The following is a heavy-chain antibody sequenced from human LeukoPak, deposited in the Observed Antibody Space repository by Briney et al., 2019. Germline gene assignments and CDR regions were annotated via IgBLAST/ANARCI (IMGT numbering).Heavy chain of an antibody. CDR3: AREATVGGALED. CDR2: INQDGRYI. CDR1: GFTFDRYW. D-gene: IGHD1-26*01. Sequence: PGGSLRLSCAASGFTFDRYWMHWVRQTPGKRLVWVSRINQDGRYISYADSVQGRFTISRDTAKSTLFLQMNSLRVEDTAIYFCAREATVGGALEDWGQGALVTVS. J-gene: IGHJ4*02. V-gene: IGHV3-74*01.